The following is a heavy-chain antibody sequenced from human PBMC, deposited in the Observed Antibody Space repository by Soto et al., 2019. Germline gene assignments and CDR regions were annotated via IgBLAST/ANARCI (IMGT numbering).Heavy chain of an antibody. CDR2: ISGSGGTT. D-gene: IGHD2-2*01. J-gene: IGHJ6*02. CDR3: AKHETSHDFYYYYGVDV. Sequence: PGGSLRLSCAGSGFTFSSYAMSWVRQAPGMGLEWVATISGSGGTTYSADSVKGRFTISRDNSKNSLYLQMNSLRAEDTAVYYCAKHETSHDFYYYYGVDVWGQGTTVTVSS. CDR1: GFTFSSYA. V-gene: IGHV3-23*01.